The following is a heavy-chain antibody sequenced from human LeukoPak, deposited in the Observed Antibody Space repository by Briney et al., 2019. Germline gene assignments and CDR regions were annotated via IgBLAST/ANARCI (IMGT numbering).Heavy chain of an antibody. D-gene: IGHD1-26*01. J-gene: IGHJ4*02. CDR3: AKAGIVGETTNLDY. CDR2: ISDSGGST. V-gene: IGHV3-23*01. CDR1: GFTFSRYA. Sequence: GGSLRLSCAASGFTFSRYAMSWVRQAPGKGLEWVSGISDSGGSTYYADSVKGRFTVSRDNSKNTLYLQMNRVRAEDRAVYYCAKAGIVGETTNLDYWGQGTLVTVSS.